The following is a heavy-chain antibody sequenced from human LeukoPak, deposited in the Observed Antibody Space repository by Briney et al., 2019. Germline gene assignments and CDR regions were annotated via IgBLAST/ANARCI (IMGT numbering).Heavy chain of an antibody. V-gene: IGHV1-46*01. CDR3: ARDRSSGWYDY. D-gene: IGHD6-19*01. Sequence: ASVKVSCKASGYTFTSYYMHWVRQAPGQGLEWMGIINPSGGSTSYAQKFQGRVTMARDMSTSTVYMELSSLRSEDTAVYYCARDRSSGWYDYWGQGTLVTVSS. J-gene: IGHJ4*02. CDR1: GYTFTSYY. CDR2: INPSGGST.